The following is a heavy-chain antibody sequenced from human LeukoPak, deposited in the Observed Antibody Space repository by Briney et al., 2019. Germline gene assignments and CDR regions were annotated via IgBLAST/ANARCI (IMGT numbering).Heavy chain of an antibody. J-gene: IGHJ3*02. Sequence: PGGSLRLSCAASGFTFSSYWMSWVRQAPGKGLEWVANIKQDGSEKYYVDSVKGRFTISRDNAKNSLYLQMNSLRAEDTALYYCAKDIGSWAFDIWGQGTMVTVSS. CDR2: IKQDGSEK. D-gene: IGHD2-15*01. V-gene: IGHV3-7*03. CDR1: GFTFSSYW. CDR3: AKDIGSWAFDI.